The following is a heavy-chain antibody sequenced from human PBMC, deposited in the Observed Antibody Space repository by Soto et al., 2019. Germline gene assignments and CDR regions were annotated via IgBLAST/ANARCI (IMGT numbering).Heavy chain of an antibody. CDR2: TYYRSKGYN. J-gene: IGHJ5*02. Sequence: SPTLSLPCAISGDSVSSNSAACNFIRQSPSRGLEWLGRTYYRSKGYNDYAVSVKSRITINPDTSKNQFSLQLNSVTPEDTAVYYCARDGQLARFDPWGQGTLVTVSS. CDR3: ARDGQLARFDP. CDR1: GDSVSSNSAA. V-gene: IGHV6-1*01. D-gene: IGHD6-13*01.